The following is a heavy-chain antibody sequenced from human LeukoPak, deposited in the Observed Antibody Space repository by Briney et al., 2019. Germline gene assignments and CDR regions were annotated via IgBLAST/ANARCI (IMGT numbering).Heavy chain of an antibody. CDR2: IKQDGSEK. CDR3: ARDIRLAAKGNWFDS. CDR1: GFTFSSYW. V-gene: IGHV3-7*05. Sequence: PGGSLRLSCAASGFTFSSYWMTWVRQGPGKGLEWVANIKQDGSEKYYGDSVKGRFTISRDNAKNSLYLQMNSLRAEDTAVYYCARDIRLAAKGNWFDSWGQGTLVTVSP. J-gene: IGHJ5*01. D-gene: IGHD2-15*01.